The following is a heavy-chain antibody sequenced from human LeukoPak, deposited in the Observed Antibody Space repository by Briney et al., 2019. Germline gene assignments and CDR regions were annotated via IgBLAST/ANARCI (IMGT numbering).Heavy chain of an antibody. CDR2: IGGGGTYT. D-gene: IGHD6-13*01. V-gene: IGHV3-23*01. CDR3: AKDIGYSDWALDY. Sequence: PGGSLRLSCAASGFTFSSSGMHWVRQAPGKGLEWVSSIGGGGTYTYYADSVKGRFTISRNNFKNTLYLQMNSLRAEDTAVYFCAKDIGYSDWALDYWGRGTLVTVSS. J-gene: IGHJ4*02. CDR1: GFTFSSSG.